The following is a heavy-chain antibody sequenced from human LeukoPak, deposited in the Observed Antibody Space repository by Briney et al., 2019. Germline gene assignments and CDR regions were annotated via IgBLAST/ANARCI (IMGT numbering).Heavy chain of an antibody. CDR3: TKKRTTSVTDWFDP. D-gene: IGHD4-17*01. Sequence: HPGGSLRLSCAASGFTFSSYAMSWVRQAPGKGLEWVSAISGSGGSTYYADSVKGRFTISRDNSKNTLFLQMNSLRVEDTATYYCTKKRTTSVTDWFDPWGQGTLVTVSS. CDR2: ISGSGGST. CDR1: GFTFSSYA. J-gene: IGHJ5*02. V-gene: IGHV3-23*01.